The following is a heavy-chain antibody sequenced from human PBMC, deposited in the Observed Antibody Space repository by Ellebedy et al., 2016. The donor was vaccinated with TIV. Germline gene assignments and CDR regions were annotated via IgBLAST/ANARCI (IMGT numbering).Heavy chain of an antibody. D-gene: IGHD2-15*01. Sequence: GESLKISCAASGFTFSSYSMNWVRQAPGKGLEWVSSISCSSGYIYYADSVKGRFTISRDNARNSLYLQMNSLRAEDTAVYYCARCVVAHAAFDIWGQGTMVTVSS. CDR2: ISCSSGYI. CDR1: GFTFSSYS. J-gene: IGHJ3*02. V-gene: IGHV3-21*01. CDR3: ARCVVAHAAFDI.